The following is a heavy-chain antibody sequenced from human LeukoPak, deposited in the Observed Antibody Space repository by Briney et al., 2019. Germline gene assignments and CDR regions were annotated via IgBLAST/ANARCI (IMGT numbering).Heavy chain of an antibody. CDR3: ARGNSGVETYYYDSSGRNWFDP. Sequence: SETLPLTCTVSGGSISSGGYYWSWIRQHPGKGLEWIGYIYYSGSTNYNPSLKSRVTISVDTSKNQFSLKLSSVSAADTAVYYCARGNSGVETYYYDSSGRNWFDPWGQGTLVTVSS. CDR2: IYYSGST. D-gene: IGHD3-22*01. V-gene: IGHV4-31*03. CDR1: GGSISSGGYY. J-gene: IGHJ5*02.